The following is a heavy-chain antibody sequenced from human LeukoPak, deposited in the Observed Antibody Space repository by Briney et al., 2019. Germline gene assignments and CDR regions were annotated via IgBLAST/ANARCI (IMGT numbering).Heavy chain of an antibody. V-gene: IGHV3-30*02. J-gene: IGHJ4*02. CDR3: AMDVIPRYSSTSCATYCDS. CDR1: GFSFNIYG. D-gene: IGHD2-2*01. Sequence: PGGSLRLSYTASGFSFNIYGMHWVRQAPGKGLEWVAFLQYNGINEYYADPVKGRFTFPRNNSKNTLYLKITSLEPEDPAFYYGAMDVIPRYSSTSCATYCDSWGQGALVTVS. CDR2: LQYNGINE.